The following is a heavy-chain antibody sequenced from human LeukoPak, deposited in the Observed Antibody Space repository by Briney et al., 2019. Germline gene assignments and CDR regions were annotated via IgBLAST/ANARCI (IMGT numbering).Heavy chain of an antibody. D-gene: IGHD1-1*01. CDR2: IWYDGSNK. Sequence: PGGSPRLSCAASGFTFSSYGMHWVRQAPGKGLEWVAVIWYDGSNKYYADSVKGRFTISRDNSKNTLYLQMNSLRAEDTAVYYCARENDVDSYYGRDVWGQGTRVTVSS. CDR3: ARENDVDSYYGRDV. CDR1: GFTFSSYG. V-gene: IGHV3-33*01. J-gene: IGHJ6*02.